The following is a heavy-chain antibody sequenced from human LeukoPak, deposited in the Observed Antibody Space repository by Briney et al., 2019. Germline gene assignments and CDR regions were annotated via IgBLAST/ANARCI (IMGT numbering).Heavy chain of an antibody. V-gene: IGHV3-48*01. CDR3: ARGGGSPRGYYYYMDV. J-gene: IGHJ6*03. Sequence: GGSLRLSCVGSGFTFSNYLMNWVRQAPGKGLEWVSFISSTGGTIYYADAVKGRFTVSRDNAKNSLLLQMNSLRAEDTAVYYCARGGGSPRGYYYYMDVWGKGTMVIVSS. CDR2: ISSTGGTI. D-gene: IGHD1-26*01. CDR1: GFTFSNYL.